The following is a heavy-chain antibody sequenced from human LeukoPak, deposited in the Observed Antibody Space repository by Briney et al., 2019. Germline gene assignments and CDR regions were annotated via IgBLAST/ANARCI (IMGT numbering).Heavy chain of an antibody. CDR1: GFTFSSYG. D-gene: IGHD3-16*01. J-gene: IGHJ4*02. Sequence: GGSLRLSCAASGFTFSSYGMNWVRQAPGKGLEWVSFISSSISYRYYADSVKGRFTISRDNAKSSLYLEMNSLRAEDTAVYYCARGMGASTSSLFDYWGQGILVSVSS. CDR2: ISSSISYR. V-gene: IGHV3-21*01. CDR3: ARGMGASTSSLFDY.